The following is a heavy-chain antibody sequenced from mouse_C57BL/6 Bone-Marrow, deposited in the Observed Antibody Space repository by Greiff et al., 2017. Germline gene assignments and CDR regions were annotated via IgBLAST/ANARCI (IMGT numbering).Heavy chain of an antibody. CDR3: ARAAYYRVYAMDY. CDR1: GFTFSDYG. Sequence: EVKVVESGGGLVKPGGSLKLSCAASGFTFSDYGMHWVSQAPEKGLEWVAYISSGSSTIYYADTVKGRFTISRDNAKNTLFLQMTSLRSEDADMYYCARAAYYRVYAMDYWGQGTSLTVSS. CDR2: ISSGSSTI. D-gene: IGHD2-14*01. J-gene: IGHJ4*01. V-gene: IGHV5-17*01.